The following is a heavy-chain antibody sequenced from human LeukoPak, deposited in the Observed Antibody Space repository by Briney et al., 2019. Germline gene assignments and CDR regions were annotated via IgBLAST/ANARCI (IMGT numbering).Heavy chain of an antibody. V-gene: IGHV3-33*01. CDR1: GFTFSSYG. CDR2: IWYDGSNK. Sequence: GGSLRLSCAASGFTFSSYGMHWVRQAPGKGLEWVAVIWYDGSNKYYADSVKGRFTISRDNSKNTLYLQMNSLRAEDTAVYYCARDQYYYDSSGYLGYWGQGTLVTVSS. J-gene: IGHJ4*02. CDR3: ARDQYYYDSSGYLGY. D-gene: IGHD3-22*01.